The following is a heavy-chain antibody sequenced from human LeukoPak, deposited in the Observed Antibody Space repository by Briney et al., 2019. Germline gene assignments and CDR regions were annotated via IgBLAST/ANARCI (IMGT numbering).Heavy chain of an antibody. CDR1: GFAFTDYA. D-gene: IGHD6-13*01. V-gene: IGHV3-23*01. CDR3: AKAYTRSWYAAFDI. Sequence: PGGSLRLSCAASGFAFTDYAISWLRQAPGKGLEWVSAITDSGGATYYADSVKGRFTISRGNSKNTLYLQMSSLRGDDTAIYYCAKAYTRSWYAAFDIWGQGTMVTISS. CDR2: ITDSGGAT. J-gene: IGHJ3*02.